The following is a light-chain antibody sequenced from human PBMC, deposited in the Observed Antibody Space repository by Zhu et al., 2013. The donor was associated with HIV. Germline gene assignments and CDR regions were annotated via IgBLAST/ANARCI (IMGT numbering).Light chain of an antibody. Sequence: DIQLTQSPSFLSASVGDRVTITCRASQGIGRYLAWYQQKAGKAPKLLIYAASTLQSGVPSRFGGRGSGTEFTLTIANLQPEDFATYYCHHVNDNPAFGPGTKVDFK. CDR2: AAS. CDR1: QGIGRY. CDR3: HHVNDNPA. V-gene: IGKV1-9*01. J-gene: IGKJ3*01.